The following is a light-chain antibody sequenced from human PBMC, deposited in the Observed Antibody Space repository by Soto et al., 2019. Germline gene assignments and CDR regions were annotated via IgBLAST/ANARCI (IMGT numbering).Light chain of an antibody. J-gene: IGKJ4*01. CDR3: QPASSFPLT. Sequence: IPMTQSPSSVSASVGDRVTITCRARQLISSWLAWYQVKPGKAPQIHIYGASNRESGVPSMFSGSASGTLFTLTINSLKPEDSATYYCQPASSFPLTFGGGPTVEI. CDR2: GAS. CDR1: QLISSW. V-gene: IGKV1-12*01.